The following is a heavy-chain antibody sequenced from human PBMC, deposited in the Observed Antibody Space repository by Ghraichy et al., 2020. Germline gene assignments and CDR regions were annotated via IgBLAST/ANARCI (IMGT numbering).Heavy chain of an antibody. CDR2: IYYSGNT. CDR1: GGSISSYY. Sequence: SETLSLTCTVSGGSISSYYWSWIQQPPGKGLEWIGYIYYSGNTNYNPSLKSRVTISVDTSKNQFSLKLSSVITADTAVYYCARNYESSGYYDPFDYWGQGTLVTVSS. J-gene: IGHJ4*02. V-gene: IGHV4-59*01. D-gene: IGHD3-22*01. CDR3: ARNYESSGYYDPFDY.